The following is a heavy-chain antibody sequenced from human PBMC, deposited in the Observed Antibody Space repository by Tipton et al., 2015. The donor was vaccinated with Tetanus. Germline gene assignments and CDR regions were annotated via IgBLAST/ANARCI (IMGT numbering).Heavy chain of an antibody. Sequence: CADSAITFSTYAMSWVRQAPGKGLEWVSGISSSGGSTYYADSVKGRFTISRDNSKNTLYLQMNSLRAEDTALYYCAREADCSGGSCFSGDFDTWGQGTQVTVSS. CDR3: AREADCSGGSCFSGDFDT. J-gene: IGHJ4*02. CDR2: ISSSGGST. V-gene: IGHV3-23*01. D-gene: IGHD2-15*01. CDR1: AITFSTYA.